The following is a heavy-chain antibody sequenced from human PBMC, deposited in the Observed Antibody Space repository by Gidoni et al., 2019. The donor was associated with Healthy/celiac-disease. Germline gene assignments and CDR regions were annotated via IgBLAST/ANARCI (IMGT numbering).Heavy chain of an antibody. V-gene: IGHV4-59*08. CDR2: IYYSGST. CDR3: ARHNMATIFDY. Sequence: QVQLQESGPGLVKPSETLSLTCTVLGGSISSYHWSWIRQPPGKGLEWIGYIYYSGSTNYNPSIKSRVTISVDTSKNQFSLKLSSVTAADTAVYYCARHNMATIFDYWGQGTLVTVSS. D-gene: IGHD5-12*01. CDR1: GGSISSYH. J-gene: IGHJ4*02.